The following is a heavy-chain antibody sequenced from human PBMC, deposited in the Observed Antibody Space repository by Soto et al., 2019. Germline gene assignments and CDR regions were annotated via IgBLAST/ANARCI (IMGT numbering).Heavy chain of an antibody. CDR3: ASGAAADYYYYYGMDV. D-gene: IGHD6-13*01. CDR2: IDPSDSYT. V-gene: IGHV5-10-1*01. CDR1: GYSFTGYW. Sequence: PGESLKISCKGSGYSFTGYWISWVRQMPGKGLEWVGRIDPSDSYTNYSPSFQGHVTISADESISTAYLQWSSLKASDTAMYYCASGAAADYYYYYGMDVWGQGTTVTVSS. J-gene: IGHJ6*02.